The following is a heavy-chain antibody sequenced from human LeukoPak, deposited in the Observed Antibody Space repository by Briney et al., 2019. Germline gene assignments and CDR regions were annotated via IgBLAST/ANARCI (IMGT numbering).Heavy chain of an antibody. V-gene: IGHV4-59*01. J-gene: IGHJ6*02. D-gene: IGHD2-2*01. CDR3: ARLPIVVVPAATSVYYYYGMDV. CDR2: IYFSGST. Sequence: SETLSLTCTVSGGSISSYYCSWIRQPPGKGLEWIGCIYFSGSTNSNPSLKSRFTISVDTSKNQFSLKLSSVTAADTAVYYCARLPIVVVPAATSVYYYYGMDVWGQGTTVTVSS. CDR1: GGSISSYY.